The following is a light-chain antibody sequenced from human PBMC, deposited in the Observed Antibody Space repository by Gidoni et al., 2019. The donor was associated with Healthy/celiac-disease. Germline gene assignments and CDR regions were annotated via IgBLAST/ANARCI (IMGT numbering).Light chain of an antibody. CDR1: SSDFGVYNY. Sequence: QSALTQPASVSGSTGQSITISGTGTSSDFGVYNYGSWYQQPPGKAPKLMIYEVSNRPAGVSNRFSGSKSGNTASPTISVLQAEDGADYYCSSYTSSSTKVFGGGTKLTVL. V-gene: IGLV2-14*01. CDR3: SSYTSSSTKV. CDR2: EVS. J-gene: IGLJ3*02.